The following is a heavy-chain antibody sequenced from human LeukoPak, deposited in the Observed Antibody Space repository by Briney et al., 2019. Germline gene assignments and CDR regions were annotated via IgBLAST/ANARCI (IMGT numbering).Heavy chain of an antibody. V-gene: IGHV4-31*03. CDR1: GGSISSGGYY. J-gene: IGHJ5*02. D-gene: IGHD1-1*01. CDR2: IYYSGST. CDR3: ARVSTFLTKTGTTKRWFDP. Sequence: SQTLSLTCTVSGGSISSGGYYWSWIRQHPGKGLEWIGYIYYSGSTYYNPSLKSRVTISVDTSKNQFSLKLSSVTAADTAVYYCARVSTFLTKTGTTKRWFDPWGQGTLVTVSS.